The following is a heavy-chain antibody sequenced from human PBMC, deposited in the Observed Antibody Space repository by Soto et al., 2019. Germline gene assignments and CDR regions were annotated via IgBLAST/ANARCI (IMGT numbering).Heavy chain of an antibody. CDR2: TYYCGST. Sequence: QVQLQESGPGLVKPSETLSLTCTVSGGSVSSGSYYWSWIRQPPGKALEWIGYTYYCGSTKYNPPLICGVTVSVDTVQPQFSLRRCSVTAAVTTVYHCARDVYYYDSSDYYYSEYRGQGGLVTVSS. D-gene: IGHD3-22*01. CDR1: GGSVSSGSYY. J-gene: IGHJ4*02. CDR3: ARDVYYYDSSDYYYSEY. V-gene: IGHV4-61*01.